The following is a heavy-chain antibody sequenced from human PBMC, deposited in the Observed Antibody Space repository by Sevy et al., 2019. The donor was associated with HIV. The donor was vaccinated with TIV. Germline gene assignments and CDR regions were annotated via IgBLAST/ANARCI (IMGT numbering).Heavy chain of an antibody. CDR3: ARRSVWGRSGYDYGWYYGMDV. D-gene: IGHD5-12*01. CDR2: IWYDGSNK. CDR1: GFTFSSYG. V-gene: IGHV3-33*01. Sequence: GGSLRLSCAASGFTFSSYGMHWVRQAPGKGLEWVAVIWYDGSNKYYADSVKGRFTIARDNSKNTLYLQMNSLRAEDMAGYYCARRSVWGRSGYDYGWYYGMDVWGQGTTVTVSS. J-gene: IGHJ6*02.